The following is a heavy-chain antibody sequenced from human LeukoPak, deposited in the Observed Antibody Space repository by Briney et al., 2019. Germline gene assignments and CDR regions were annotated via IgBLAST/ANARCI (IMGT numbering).Heavy chain of an antibody. V-gene: IGHV1-2*02. CDR2: INPKSGGT. CDR3: ARNLWFGESSHAFDM. D-gene: IGHD3-10*01. CDR1: GYTFTGYY. Sequence: GASVKVSCKASGYTFTGYYMHWVRQAPGQGLEWMGWINPKSGGTNYAQKFQGRVTMTRDTSISTAYMEMSRLRSDDTAVYYCARNLWFGESSHAFDMWGQGTMVTVSS. J-gene: IGHJ3*02.